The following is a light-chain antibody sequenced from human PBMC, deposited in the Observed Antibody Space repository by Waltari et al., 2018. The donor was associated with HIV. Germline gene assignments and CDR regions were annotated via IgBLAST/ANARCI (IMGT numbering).Light chain of an antibody. CDR3: QQFGGSQT. CDR1: QSVGSY. J-gene: IGKJ1*01. V-gene: IGKV3-20*01. CDR2: GES. Sequence: ENVLTQYPGTLSLSPGERDTLSCRASQSVGSYLAWYQQKPGQAPRLIIYGESSRATVIPYRFSCSWSGTDLTLIISRVEPEDFAVYYCQQFGGSQTFGQGTKVEI.